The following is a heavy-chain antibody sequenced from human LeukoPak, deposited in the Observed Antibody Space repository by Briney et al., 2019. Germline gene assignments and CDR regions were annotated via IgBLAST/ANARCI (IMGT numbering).Heavy chain of an antibody. CDR3: AKLGIVVVVAATTWIDP. Sequence: GGSLRLSCAASGFTFRSYAMSWVRQAPGKGLEWVSAISGSGGSTYYADSVKGRFTISRDNSKNTLYLQMNSLRAEDTAVYYCAKLGIVVVVAATTWIDPWGQGTLVTVSS. J-gene: IGHJ5*02. CDR2: ISGSGGST. D-gene: IGHD2-15*01. V-gene: IGHV3-23*01. CDR1: GFTFRSYA.